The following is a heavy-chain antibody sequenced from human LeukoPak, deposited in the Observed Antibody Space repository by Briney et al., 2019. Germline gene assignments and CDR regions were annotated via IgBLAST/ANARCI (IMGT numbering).Heavy chain of an antibody. D-gene: IGHD3-9*01. CDR2: ISGSGGST. Sequence: PGGSLRLSCAASGFTFSSYAMSWVRQAPGKGLEWVSAISGSGGSTYYADSVKGRFTISRDNSKDTLYLQMNSLRAEDTAVYYCAKEGYYDTLTGAPGYWGQGTLVTVPS. V-gene: IGHV3-23*01. J-gene: IGHJ4*02. CDR3: AKEGYYDTLTGAPGY. CDR1: GFTFSSYA.